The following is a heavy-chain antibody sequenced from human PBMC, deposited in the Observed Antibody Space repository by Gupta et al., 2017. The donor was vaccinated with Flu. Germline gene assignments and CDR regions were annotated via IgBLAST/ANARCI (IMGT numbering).Heavy chain of an antibody. J-gene: IGHJ4*02. CDR1: GYTFSTSD. V-gene: IGHV1-8*01. CDR3: GRLVSCGGDCYFVDY. Sequence: QVQLVQSGAAVKKPGASVRVSCQASGYTFSTSDINWVRQASGQGLELVGWLNPNSGHTAYAQNFQGRVTLTRDTSISTAYMQLSSLRSDDTAVYYCGRLVSCGGDCYFVDYWGQGTLVTVSS. D-gene: IGHD2-21*02. CDR2: LNPNSGHT.